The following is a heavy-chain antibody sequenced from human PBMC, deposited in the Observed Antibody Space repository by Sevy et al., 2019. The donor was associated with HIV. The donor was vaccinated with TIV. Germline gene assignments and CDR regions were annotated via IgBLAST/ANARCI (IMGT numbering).Heavy chain of an antibody. CDR2: IWYDGSNK. CDR3: AKDLTSYGHGDNYFDY. Sequence: GGSLRLSCAASGFTFSSYGMHWVRQAPGKGLEWVAVIWYDGSNKYYADSVKGRFTISRDNSKNTPYLKMNSLRAEDTAVYYCAKDLTSYGHGDNYFDYWGQGTLVTVSS. J-gene: IGHJ4*02. CDR1: GFTFSSYG. D-gene: IGHD5-18*01. V-gene: IGHV3-33*06.